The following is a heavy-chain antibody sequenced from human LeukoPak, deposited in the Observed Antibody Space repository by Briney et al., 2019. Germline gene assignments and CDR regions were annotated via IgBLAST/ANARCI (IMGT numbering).Heavy chain of an antibody. CDR3: ARVKIMGTPYFDY. V-gene: IGHV4-59*08. CDR2: IYYSGST. CDR1: GGSISSYY. J-gene: IGHJ4*02. Sequence: SETLSLTCTVSGGSISSYYWSWIRQPPGKGLEWIGYIYYSGSTNYNPSLKSRVTISVDTSKNQFSLNLSSVTAADTAVYYCARVKIMGTPYFDYWGQGTLVTVSS. D-gene: IGHD4-23*01.